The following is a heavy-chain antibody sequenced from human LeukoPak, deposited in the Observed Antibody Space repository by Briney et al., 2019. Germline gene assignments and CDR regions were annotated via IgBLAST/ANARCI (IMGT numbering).Heavy chain of an antibody. CDR3: AKDDQYSSYARQLFDY. J-gene: IGHJ4*02. D-gene: IGHD4-11*01. Sequence: GRSLRLSCAASGFTFSSYGMHWVRQAPGKGLEWVAVIWYDGSNKYYADSVKGRFTISRDNSKNTLYLQMNSLRAEDTAVYYCAKDDQYSSYARQLFDYWGQGTLVTVSS. V-gene: IGHV3-33*06. CDR1: GFTFSSYG. CDR2: IWYDGSNK.